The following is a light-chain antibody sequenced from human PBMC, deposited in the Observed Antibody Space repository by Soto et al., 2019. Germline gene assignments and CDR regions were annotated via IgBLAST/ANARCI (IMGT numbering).Light chain of an antibody. CDR2: EVS. CDR3: SSYTSSSTIRV. J-gene: IGLJ1*01. Sequence: QSALTQPASVSGSPGQSITISCTGTSSDVGDYGYVSWYQQHPGKAPKLIIYEVSNRPSGVSDRFSGSKSGNTASLTISGLQAEDEADYYCSSYTSSSTIRVFGTGTKVTVL. CDR1: SSDVGDYGY. V-gene: IGLV2-14*01.